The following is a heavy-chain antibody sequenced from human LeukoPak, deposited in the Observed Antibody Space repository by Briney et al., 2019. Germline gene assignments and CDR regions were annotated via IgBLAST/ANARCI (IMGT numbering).Heavy chain of an antibody. D-gene: IGHD2-15*01. CDR2: ISDSGGST. V-gene: IGHV3-23*01. CDR1: GFTFSSYA. CDR3: AKGGSCSGSSCYSVDY. Sequence: GGSLRLSFAASGFTFSSYAMTWVRQAPGKGLEWVSAISDSGGSTYYADSVKGRFTISRDNSKNTLYLQMNSLRAEDTAVYYCAKGGSCSGSSCYSVDYWGQGTLVTVSS. J-gene: IGHJ4*02.